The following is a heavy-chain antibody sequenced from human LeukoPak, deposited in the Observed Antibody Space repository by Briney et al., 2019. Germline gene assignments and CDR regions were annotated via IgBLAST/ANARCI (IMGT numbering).Heavy chain of an antibody. D-gene: IGHD3-3*01. Sequence: PSETLSLTCTVSGGSISNYYWSWIRQPPGKGLEWIGEINHSGSTNYNPSLKSRVTISVDTSKNQFSLKLSSVTAADTAVYYCASFRFLEWSYYYYGMDVWGQGTTVTVSS. CDR1: GGSISNYY. J-gene: IGHJ6*02. CDR2: INHSGST. V-gene: IGHV4-34*01. CDR3: ASFRFLEWSYYYYGMDV.